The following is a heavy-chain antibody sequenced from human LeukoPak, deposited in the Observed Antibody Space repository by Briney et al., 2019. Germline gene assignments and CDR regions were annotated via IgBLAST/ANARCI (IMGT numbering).Heavy chain of an antibody. J-gene: IGHJ4*02. D-gene: IGHD3-16*02. Sequence: GRSLRLSCAASGFTFDDYAMHWVRQAPGKGLEWVSGISWNSGSIGYADSVKGRFTISRDNAKNSLYLQMNSLRAEDTALYYCAKDPTDDYVRGSYRPRGYFDYWGQGTLVTVSS. CDR3: AKDPTDDYVRGSYRPRGYFDY. CDR1: GFTFDDYA. V-gene: IGHV3-9*01. CDR2: ISWNSGSI.